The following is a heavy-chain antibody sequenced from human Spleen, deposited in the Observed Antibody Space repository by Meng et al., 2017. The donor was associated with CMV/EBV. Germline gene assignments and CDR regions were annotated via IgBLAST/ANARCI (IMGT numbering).Heavy chain of an antibody. D-gene: IGHD6-13*01. CDR1: GGSISTSFYY. V-gene: IGHV4-61*01. J-gene: IGHJ2*01. CDR2: IYYSGST. CDR3: ARASQQLMDWYFDL. Sequence: ESLKISCFVSGGSISTSFYYWSWIRQPPGKGLEWIGYIYYSGSTNYNPSLKSRVTISVDTSKNQFSLKLSSVTAADTAVYYCARASQQLMDWYFDLWGRGTLVTVSS.